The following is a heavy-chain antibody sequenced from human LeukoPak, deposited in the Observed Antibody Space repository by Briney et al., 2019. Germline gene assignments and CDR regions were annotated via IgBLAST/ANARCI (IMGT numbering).Heavy chain of an antibody. CDR3: ARSAFLVTAPGLYYFDY. D-gene: IGHD6-13*01. CDR2: FSNSGRA. Sequence: SETLSLTCTVSGGSISNYYWSWIRQPPGKGLEYIGFFSNSGRASYNPSLKGRVTMSVATSKNQFSLHLSSVTAADTAVYYCARSAFLVTAPGLYYFDYWGQGTLVAVSS. V-gene: IGHV4-59*12. CDR1: GGSISNYY. J-gene: IGHJ4*02.